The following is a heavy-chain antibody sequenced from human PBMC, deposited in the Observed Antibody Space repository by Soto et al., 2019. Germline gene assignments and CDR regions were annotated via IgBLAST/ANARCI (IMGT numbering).Heavy chain of an antibody. D-gene: IGHD2-21*01. Sequence: QIQLVQSGAEVKKPGASVKVSCKTSGFTFKGYYIYWVRQAPGQGLELMGWISTYNGITQYTESLQDRVTMTIETSASTAHLELRSLTSEETAVYFCVRGDTYYSEWYFQYWGQGTLVIVSS. CDR3: VRGDTYYSEWYFQY. J-gene: IGHJ4*02. CDR2: ISTYNGIT. V-gene: IGHV1-18*01. CDR1: GFTFKGYY.